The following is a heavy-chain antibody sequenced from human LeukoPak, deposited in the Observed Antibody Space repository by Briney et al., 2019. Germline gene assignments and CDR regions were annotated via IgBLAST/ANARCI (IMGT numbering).Heavy chain of an antibody. V-gene: IGHV1-69*05. Sequence: SVKVSCKASGGTFSSYAISWVRQAPGQGLGWMGGIIPIFGTANYAQKFQGRVTITTDESTSTAYMELSSLRSEDTAVYYCARDGRDGYNYEDFYFDYWGQGTLVTVSS. CDR1: GGTFSSYA. CDR2: IIPIFGTA. D-gene: IGHD5-24*01. CDR3: ARDGRDGYNYEDFYFDY. J-gene: IGHJ4*02.